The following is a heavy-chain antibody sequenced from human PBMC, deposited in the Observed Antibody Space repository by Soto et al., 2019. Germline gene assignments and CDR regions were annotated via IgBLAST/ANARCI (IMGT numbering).Heavy chain of an antibody. CDR3: ARGYSYNF. V-gene: IGHV3-74*01. CDR2: INSAGSSI. CDR1: GLTFRSLW. Sequence: GGPLRVSWVALGLTFRSLWMHWVRQAPGKGLMWVSRINSAGSSITYADSVKGRFTISRDNAKNTLYLQMNSLRAEDTAVYYCARGYSYNFWGQGTLVTVSS. D-gene: IGHD5-18*01. J-gene: IGHJ1*01.